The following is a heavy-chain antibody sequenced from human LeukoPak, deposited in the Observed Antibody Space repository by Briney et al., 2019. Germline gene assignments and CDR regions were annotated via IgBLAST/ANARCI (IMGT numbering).Heavy chain of an antibody. CDR1: GDSVSSNRAA. Sequence: SQTLSLTCAISGDSVSSNRAAWNWIRLSPSRGLEWLGRTRSRSKWYNDYAVSVKSRITINPDTSKNQFSLQLNSVTPEDTAVYYCATWRFDYWGQGILVTVSS. V-gene: IGHV6-1*01. CDR2: TRSRSKWYN. J-gene: IGHJ4*02. CDR3: ATWRFDY.